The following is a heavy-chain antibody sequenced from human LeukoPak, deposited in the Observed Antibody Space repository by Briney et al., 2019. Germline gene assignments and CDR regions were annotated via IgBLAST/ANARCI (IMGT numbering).Heavy chain of an antibody. J-gene: IGHJ6*02. CDR3: ARGRSAYSGSYSYYYYGMDV. D-gene: IGHD1-26*01. Sequence: KPSETLSLTCTVSGGSISSYYWSWIRQPPGKGLEWIGYIYYSGSTNYNPSLKSRVTISVDTSKNQFSLKLSSVTAADTAVYYCARGRSAYSGSYSYYYYGMDVWGQGTTVTVSS. CDR2: IYYSGST. CDR1: GGSISSYY. V-gene: IGHV4-59*01.